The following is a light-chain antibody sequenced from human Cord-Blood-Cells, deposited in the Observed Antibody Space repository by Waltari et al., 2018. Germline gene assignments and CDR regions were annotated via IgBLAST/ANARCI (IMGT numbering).Light chain of an antibody. CDR1: QSVSSY. V-gene: IGKV3-11*01. CDR3: QQRSNWPPIT. Sequence: EIVLTQSPATLSLSPGERATLSCRASQSVSSYLAWYQQKPGQAPRLLIYDASNRATGIPARCSGSGSGTDFTLTISSLEPEDLAVYYCQQRSNWPPITCGQGTRLEIK. J-gene: IGKJ5*01. CDR2: DAS.